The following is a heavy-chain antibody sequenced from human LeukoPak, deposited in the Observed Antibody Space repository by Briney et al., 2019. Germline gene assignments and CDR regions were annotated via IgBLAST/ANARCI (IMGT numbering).Heavy chain of an antibody. CDR2: ISTYNGNT. Sequence: ASVKVSCKTSGYTFSSCGISWVRQAPGQGLEWMGWISTYNGNTNYAQEFQGRVTMTTDTTTNTSFMELRSLRSDDTAVYYCARRIQTGHDSSAYYFPLYYFDYWGQGTLVTVSS. CDR1: GYTFSSCG. J-gene: IGHJ4*02. V-gene: IGHV1-18*01. CDR3: ARRIQTGHDSSAYYFPLYYFDY. D-gene: IGHD3-22*01.